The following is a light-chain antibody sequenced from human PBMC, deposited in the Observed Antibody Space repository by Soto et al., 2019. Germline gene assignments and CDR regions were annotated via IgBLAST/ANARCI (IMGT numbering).Light chain of an antibody. Sequence: DIQMTQSPSSLSASVGDRVTITCRASQGITTYLAWYQQKPGRVPKLLIYAASTLQSWVPSRFSGSGSGTDFTLTISSLQAEDVATYYFQKYNSAPLTFCGGTKGEIK. CDR2: AAS. V-gene: IGKV1-27*01. CDR3: QKYNSAPLT. J-gene: IGKJ4*01. CDR1: QGITTY.